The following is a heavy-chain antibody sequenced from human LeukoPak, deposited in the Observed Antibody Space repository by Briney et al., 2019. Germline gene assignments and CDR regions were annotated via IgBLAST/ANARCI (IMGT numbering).Heavy chain of an antibody. J-gene: IGHJ6*03. V-gene: IGHV3-11*01. CDR3: VRLTLDTVYPYYYYMDV. CDR1: GFTFSDYY. D-gene: IGHD2-2*02. Sequence: PGGSLRLSCAASGFTFSDYYMSWIRQAPGKGLEWVSYISSCGSTIYYADSVKGRFTIPRDNAKNSLYLQMNSLRAEDTAVYYCVRLTLDTVYPYYYYMDVWGKGTTVTVSS. CDR2: ISSCGSTI.